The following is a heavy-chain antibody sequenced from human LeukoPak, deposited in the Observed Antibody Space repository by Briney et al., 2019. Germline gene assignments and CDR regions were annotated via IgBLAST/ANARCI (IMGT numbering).Heavy chain of an antibody. CDR1: GYSFTSHY. J-gene: IGHJ3*02. Sequence: GASVKVSCKASGYSFTSHYMHWVRQAPGQGLEWMGWISAYNGNTNYAQKLQGRVTMTTDTSTSTAYMELRSLRSDDTAVYYCARGVRSVRGAAMPYDAFDIWGQGTMVTVSS. V-gene: IGHV1-18*04. CDR3: ARGVRSVRGAAMPYDAFDI. CDR2: ISAYNGNT. D-gene: IGHD2-2*01.